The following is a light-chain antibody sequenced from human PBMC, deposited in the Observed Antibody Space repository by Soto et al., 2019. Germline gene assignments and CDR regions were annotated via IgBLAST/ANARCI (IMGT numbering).Light chain of an antibody. V-gene: IGKV1-39*01. Sequence: DIQMSQSPSSLSASVGDRVTITCRASQKISNYLNWYQQKPGKAPSLLIFSASSLRSGVPSRFSGSGSGTDFTLTISSLQPEDFATYYCQQGYSTPRTFGQGTKVDVK. CDR3: QQGYSTPRT. CDR2: SAS. CDR1: QKISNY. J-gene: IGKJ1*01.